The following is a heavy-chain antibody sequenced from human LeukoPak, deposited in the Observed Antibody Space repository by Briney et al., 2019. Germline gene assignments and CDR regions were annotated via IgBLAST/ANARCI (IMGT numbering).Heavy chain of an antibody. D-gene: IGHD6-6*01. Sequence: GGSLRLSCSASGFTFSSYAMHWVRQAPGKGLGYVSAISSNGGSTYYADSVKGRFTISRDNSKNTLYLQMSSLRAEDTDVYYCVKGSSSRTYYGMDVWGQGTTVTVPS. CDR2: ISSNGGST. J-gene: IGHJ6*02. V-gene: IGHV3-64D*09. CDR1: GFTFSSYA. CDR3: VKGSSSRTYYGMDV.